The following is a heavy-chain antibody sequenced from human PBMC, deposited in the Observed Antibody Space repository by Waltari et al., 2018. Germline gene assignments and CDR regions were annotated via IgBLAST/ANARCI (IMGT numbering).Heavy chain of an antibody. CDR3: ARSYSSSWYPYYWYFDL. CDR1: GYTFTSYA. Sequence: QVQLVQSGAEVKKPGASVKVSCKASGYTFTSYAMHWVRQAPGQRLEWMGWINAGNGNTKYSQKFQGRVTITRDTSASTAYMELNSLRAEDTAVYYCARSYSSSWYPYYWYFDLWGRGALVTVSS. V-gene: IGHV1-3*01. J-gene: IGHJ2*01. CDR2: INAGNGNT. D-gene: IGHD6-13*01.